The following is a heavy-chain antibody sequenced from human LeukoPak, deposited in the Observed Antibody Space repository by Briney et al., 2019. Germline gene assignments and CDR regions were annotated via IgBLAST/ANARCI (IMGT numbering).Heavy chain of an antibody. D-gene: IGHD3-10*01. CDR2: INHSGST. CDR3: ARGRGYYGSGRGYWYFDL. V-gene: IGHV4-34*01. Sequence: SETLSLTCAVYGGSFSGYYWSWIRQPPGKGLEWIGEINHSGSTNYNPSLKSRITIPVDTSKNQFSLKLSSVTAADTAVYYCARGRGYYGSGRGYWYFDLWGRGTLVTVSS. CDR1: GGSFSGYY. J-gene: IGHJ2*01.